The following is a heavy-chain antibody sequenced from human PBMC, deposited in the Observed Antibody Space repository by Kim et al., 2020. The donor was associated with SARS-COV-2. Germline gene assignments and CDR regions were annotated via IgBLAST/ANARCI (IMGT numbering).Heavy chain of an antibody. CDR3: AKGSSSWYSRDYFDH. CDR2: MSGDGGSK. Sequence: GGSLRLSCVASGFTFNNYSLTWVRQAPGKGLEWVANMSGDGGSKKYADSVKGRFTISRDNSKNSLYLQMNRLRVEDTAVYYCAKGSSSWYSRDYFDHWGQGTLVIVSS. CDR1: GFTFNNYS. V-gene: IGHV3-23*01. D-gene: IGHD6-13*01. J-gene: IGHJ4*02.